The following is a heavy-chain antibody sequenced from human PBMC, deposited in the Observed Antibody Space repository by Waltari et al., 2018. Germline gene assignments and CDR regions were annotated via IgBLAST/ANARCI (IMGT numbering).Heavy chain of an antibody. CDR1: GFTFTTYT. Sequence: EVQLVESGGGLVKPGGSLRLSCAASGFTFTTYTMNWVRQAPGKGLGWVSSISSTSSDIYYADSVKGRVTISRDNAKSALYLQLNSLRAEDTAVYYCAGGYSSYYGMDVWGQGTTVTVSS. V-gene: IGHV3-21*02. J-gene: IGHJ6*02. D-gene: IGHD6-13*01. CDR3: AGGYSSYYGMDV. CDR2: ISSTSSDI.